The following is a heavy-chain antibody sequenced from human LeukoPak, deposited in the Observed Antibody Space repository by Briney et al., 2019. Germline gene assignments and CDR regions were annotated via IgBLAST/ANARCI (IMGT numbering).Heavy chain of an antibody. Sequence: ASVKVSCKASGYTFTSYDFNWVRQATGQRPEWMGWMSPNSGDTGYAQKFQDRVTMTRNTSISTAYMELSSLRSDDTAVYYCARARGRGSYYHWGQGILVTVSS. CDR2: MSPNSGDT. CDR3: ARARGRGSYYH. V-gene: IGHV1-8*01. J-gene: IGHJ5*02. CDR1: GYTFTSYD. D-gene: IGHD1-26*01.